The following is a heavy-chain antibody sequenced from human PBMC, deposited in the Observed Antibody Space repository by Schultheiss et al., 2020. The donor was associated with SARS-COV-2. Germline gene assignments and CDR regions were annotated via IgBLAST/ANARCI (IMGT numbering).Heavy chain of an antibody. Sequence: ASVKVSCKASGYTFTGYYMQWVRQAPGQGLQWMGWINPNSGGVTYAQKLQGRVTMTTDTSTSTAYMELRSLRSDDTAVYYCARVMLRDNWNDEDYYGMDVWGQGTTVTVSS. J-gene: IGHJ6*02. CDR1: GYTFTGYY. CDR2: INPNSGGV. CDR3: ARVMLRDNWNDEDYYGMDV. D-gene: IGHD1-1*01. V-gene: IGHV1-2*02.